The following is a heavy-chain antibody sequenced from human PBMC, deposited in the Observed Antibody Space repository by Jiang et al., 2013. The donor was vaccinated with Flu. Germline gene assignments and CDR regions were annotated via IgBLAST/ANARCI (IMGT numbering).Heavy chain of an antibody. D-gene: IGHD6-13*01. V-gene: IGHV1-2*02. CDR2: INAHNGGT. J-gene: IGHJ4*02. CDR3: ARGGSGSLWYAPLDS. CDR1: GYTFTDHY. Sequence: VQLVESGADVKKPGASVKVSCKASGYTFTDHYIFWVRQAPGQGLEWVGWINAHNGGTKYAQKFQGRVTLTRDTSVSTAYMDLSSLISDDTAIYYCARGGSGSLWYAPLDSWGQGALVTVSS.